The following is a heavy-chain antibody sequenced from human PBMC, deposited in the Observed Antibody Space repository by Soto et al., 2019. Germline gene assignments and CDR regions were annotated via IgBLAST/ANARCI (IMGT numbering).Heavy chain of an antibody. CDR3: ARPVGPGGNPDY. J-gene: IGHJ4*02. V-gene: IGHV4-39*01. CDR2: IYYSGST. Sequence: QLQLQESGPGLVKPSETLSLTCTVSGGSISSSSYYWGWIRQPPGKGLEWIGSIYYSGSTYYNPSLKSRVTISVDTSKNQFSLKLSSGTAADTAVYYCARPVGPGGNPDYWGQGTLVTVSS. D-gene: IGHD2-15*01. CDR1: GGSISSSSYY.